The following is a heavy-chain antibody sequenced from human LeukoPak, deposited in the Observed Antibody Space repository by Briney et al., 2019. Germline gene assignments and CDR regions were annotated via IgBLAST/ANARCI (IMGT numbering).Heavy chain of an antibody. CDR2: IYYSGST. J-gene: IGHJ5*02. CDR3: AGRYCSGGDCYSWFDP. Sequence: SETLSLTCTVSGGSISSGGYYWSWIRQHPGKGLEWIGYIYYSGSTYYNPSLKSRVTISVDTSKNQFSLKVNSVTAADTAVYYCAGRYCSGGDCYSWFDPWGQGTLVTVSS. D-gene: IGHD2-15*01. CDR1: GGSISSGGYY. V-gene: IGHV4-31*03.